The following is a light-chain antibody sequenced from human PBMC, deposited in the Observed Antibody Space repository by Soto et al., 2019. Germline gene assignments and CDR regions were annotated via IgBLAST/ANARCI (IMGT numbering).Light chain of an antibody. V-gene: IGLV4-69*01. CDR3: QTWREV. CDR2: LNSDGSH. J-gene: IGLJ3*02. Sequence: QPVLTQSPSASASLGASVKLTRTLSSGHSSYAIAWHQKHPEKGPRYLMRLNSDGSHSKGAGIPDRFSGSSSGAERYLTVSSLQSEDESDYCCQTWREVFCGGTKLTVL. CDR1: SGHSSYA.